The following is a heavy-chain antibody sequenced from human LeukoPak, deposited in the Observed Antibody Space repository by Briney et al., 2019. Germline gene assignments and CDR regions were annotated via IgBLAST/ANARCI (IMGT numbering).Heavy chain of an antibody. Sequence: ASVKVSCKASGYTFTSYYMHWVRQAPGQGPEWMGIINPSGGSTSYAQKFQGRVTMTRDMSTSTVYMELSSLRSEDTAVYYCARDLVVVPASSHYYYYMDVWGKGTTVTVSS. D-gene: IGHD2-2*01. CDR3: ARDLVVVPASSHYYYYMDV. CDR1: GYTFTSYY. CDR2: INPSGGST. V-gene: IGHV1-46*01. J-gene: IGHJ6*03.